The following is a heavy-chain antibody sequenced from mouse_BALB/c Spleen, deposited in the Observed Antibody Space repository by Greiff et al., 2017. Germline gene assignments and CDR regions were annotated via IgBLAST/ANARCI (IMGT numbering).Heavy chain of an antibody. CDR2: IWSGGST. Sequence: QVQLKQSGPGLVAPSQSLSITCTVSGFSFTSYGVHWVRQSPGKGLEWLGVIWSGGSTDYNAAFISRLSISKDNSKSQVFFKMNSLQANDTAIYYCARGDYDGGLYAMDYWGQGTSVTVSS. CDR1: GFSFTSYG. J-gene: IGHJ4*01. V-gene: IGHV2-2*02. CDR3: ARGDYDGGLYAMDY. D-gene: IGHD2-4*01.